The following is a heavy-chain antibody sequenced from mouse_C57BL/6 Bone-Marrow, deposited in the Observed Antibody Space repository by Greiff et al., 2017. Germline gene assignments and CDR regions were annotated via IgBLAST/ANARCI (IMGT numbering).Heavy chain of an antibody. V-gene: IGHV1-69*01. CDR2: LDPSDSDT. CDR3: AREGLGPPYGYFDV. Sequence: QVQLKQPRPELVMTGASVTLSCKASGYTFSSYWMHWVKQRPGQGLERIGELDPSDSDTNYNQKFAGKFTLTVDKSSSTAYMPLSSLTSEDSAVYYWAREGLGPPYGYFDVWGTETTVTVSS. D-gene: IGHD4-1*01. CDR1: GYTFSSYW. J-gene: IGHJ1*03.